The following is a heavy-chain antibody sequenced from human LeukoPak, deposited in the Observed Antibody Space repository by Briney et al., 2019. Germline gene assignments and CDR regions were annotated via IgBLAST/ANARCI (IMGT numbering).Heavy chain of an antibody. D-gene: IGHD3-22*01. CDR1: GFTFSSYA. J-gene: IGHJ5*02. V-gene: IGHV3-30*04. CDR2: ISYDGSNK. Sequence: GRSLRLSCAASGFTFSSYAMHWVRQAPGKGLEWVAVISYDGSNKYYADSVKGRFTISRDNSKNTLYLQMNSLRAEDTAVYYCARPFRQLDSSSSYYSFDLWGRGTVVTVSS. CDR3: ARPFRQLDSSSSYYSFDL.